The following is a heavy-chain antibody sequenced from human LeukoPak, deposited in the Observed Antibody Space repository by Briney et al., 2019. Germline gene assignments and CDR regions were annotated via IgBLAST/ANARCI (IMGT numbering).Heavy chain of an antibody. V-gene: IGHV3-30*02. CDR1: GFTFNSYG. CDR2: IRYDGGNK. CDR3: AKDLGYYGSGSYYNQWLFDY. D-gene: IGHD3-10*01. Sequence: GGSLRLSCAASGFTFNSYGMHWVRQAPGKGLEWVAFIRYDGGNKYYADSVKGRFTISRDNSKNTLYLQMNSLRAEDTAEYYCAKDLGYYGSGSYYNQWLFDYWGQGTLVTVSS. J-gene: IGHJ4*02.